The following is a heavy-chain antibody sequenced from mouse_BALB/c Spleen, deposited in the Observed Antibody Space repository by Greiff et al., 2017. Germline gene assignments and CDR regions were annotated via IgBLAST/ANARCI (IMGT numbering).Heavy chain of an antibody. CDR1: GFTFSSYA. CDR2: ISSGGSYT. Sequence: EVQRVESGGGLVKPGGSLKLSCAASGFTFSSYAMSWVRQSPEKRLEWVAEISSGGSYTYYPDTVTGRFTISRDNAKNTLYLEMSSLRSEDTAMYYCARDGRGAMDYWGQGTSVTVSS. J-gene: IGHJ4*01. CDR3: ARDGRGAMDY. D-gene: IGHD1-1*01. V-gene: IGHV5-9-4*01.